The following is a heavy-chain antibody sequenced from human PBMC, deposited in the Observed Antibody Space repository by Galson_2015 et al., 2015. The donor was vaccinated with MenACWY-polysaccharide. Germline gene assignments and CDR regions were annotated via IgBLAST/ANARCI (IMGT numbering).Heavy chain of an antibody. CDR1: GASMSDYY. D-gene: IGHD1-26*01. J-gene: IGHJ6*02. CDR2: MHPSGKS. CDR3: ARARGSPRGCGMDV. V-gene: IGHV4-4*09. Sequence: ATLSLTCTVSGASMSDYYWGWIRQLPGKGLEWIGYMHPSGKSNYNPSLNSRVSVSVDTSKKQFSLRVNSVTAADTAVYYCARARGSPRGCGMDVWGQGTTVTVSS.